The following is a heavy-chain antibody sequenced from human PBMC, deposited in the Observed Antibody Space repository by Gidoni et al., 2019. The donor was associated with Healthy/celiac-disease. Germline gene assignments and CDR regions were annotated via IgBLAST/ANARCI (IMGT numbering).Heavy chain of an antibody. CDR1: GFTFSSYA. J-gene: IGHJ4*02. V-gene: IGHV3-23*01. Sequence: EVQLLESGGGLVQPGWSLRLSCAASGFTFSSYAMSWVRQAPGKGLEWVSAISGSGGSTGYAYSVKGRFTISRDNSKNTLYLQMNSLRAEDTAVYYCAKDQPAMVLGGYWGQGTLVTVSS. CDR2: ISGSGGST. D-gene: IGHD5-18*01. CDR3: AKDQPAMVLGGY.